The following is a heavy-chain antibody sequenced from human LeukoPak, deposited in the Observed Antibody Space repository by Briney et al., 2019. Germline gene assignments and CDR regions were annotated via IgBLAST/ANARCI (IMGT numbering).Heavy chain of an antibody. CDR3: ARVRSLGYCSGGSCPDAFDI. D-gene: IGHD2-15*01. CDR2: ISYDGSNK. CDR1: GFTFSSYA. Sequence: GGSLRLSCAASGFTFSSYAMHWVRQAPGKGLEWVAVISYDGSNKYYADSVKGRFTISRDNAKNSLYLQMNSLRAEDTAVYYCARVRSLGYCSGGSCPDAFDIWGQGTMVTVSS. V-gene: IGHV3-30*04. J-gene: IGHJ3*02.